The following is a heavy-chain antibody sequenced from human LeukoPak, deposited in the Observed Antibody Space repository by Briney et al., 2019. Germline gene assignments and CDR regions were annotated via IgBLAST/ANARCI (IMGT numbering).Heavy chain of an antibody. Sequence: PGGSLRLSCAASGFTFSIYGMQWVRQAPGKGLEWVAFIRYDGNNKYYADSVKGRFTISRDNSKNTLYLQMSSLRAEDTAVYYCARGWGIYSYGSNWGQGTLVTVSS. D-gene: IGHD5-18*01. CDR3: ARGWGIYSYGSN. V-gene: IGHV3-30*02. CDR1: GFTFSIYG. J-gene: IGHJ1*01. CDR2: IRYDGNNK.